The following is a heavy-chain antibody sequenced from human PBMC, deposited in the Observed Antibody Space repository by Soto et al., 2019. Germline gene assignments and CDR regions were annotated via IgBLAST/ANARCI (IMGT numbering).Heavy chain of an antibody. D-gene: IGHD6-13*01. J-gene: IGHJ6*02. CDR2: IGTAGDT. Sequence: GGSLRLSCAASGFTFSSYDMHWVRQATGKGLEWVSAIGTAGDTYYPGSVKGRFTISRENAKNSLYLQMNSLRAEDTAVYYCARREPGLAAAGTLYYYYGMDVWGQGTTVTVSS. CDR1: GFTFSSYD. V-gene: IGHV3-13*01. CDR3: ARREPGLAAAGTLYYYYGMDV.